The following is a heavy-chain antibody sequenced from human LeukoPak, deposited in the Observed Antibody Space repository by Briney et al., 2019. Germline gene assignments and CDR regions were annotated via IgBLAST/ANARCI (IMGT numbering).Heavy chain of an antibody. CDR1: GYTLTELS. Sequence: ASVKVSCKVSGYTLTELSMHWVRQAPGKGLEWMGGFDPEDGETIYAQKFQGRVTMTEDTSTDTAYMELSSLRSEDTAVYYCATEVAVAGGLDYWGQGTLVTVSP. V-gene: IGHV1-24*01. CDR2: FDPEDGET. CDR3: ATEVAVAGGLDY. D-gene: IGHD6-19*01. J-gene: IGHJ4*02.